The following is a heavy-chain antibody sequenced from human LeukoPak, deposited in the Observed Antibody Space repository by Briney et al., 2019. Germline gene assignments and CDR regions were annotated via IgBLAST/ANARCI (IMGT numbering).Heavy chain of an antibody. Sequence: SETLSLTCTVSGGSISSSSYYWSWIRQSAGKGLEWIGHIYTSGSTNYNPSLKSRVTISLDMSKNQFSLKLSSVTAADTAVYYCAGEFSYWGQGTLVTVSS. J-gene: IGHJ4*02. V-gene: IGHV4-61*09. CDR2: IYTSGST. CDR3: AGEFSY. CDR1: GGSISSSSYY.